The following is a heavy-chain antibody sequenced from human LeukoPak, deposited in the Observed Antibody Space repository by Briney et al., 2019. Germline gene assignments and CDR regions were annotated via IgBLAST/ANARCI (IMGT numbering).Heavy chain of an antibody. V-gene: IGHV3-23*01. CDR2: ISGGGGNT. J-gene: IGHJ4*02. D-gene: IGHD1-26*01. CDR3: AKGDLSGARYLFFDS. CDR1: GFTFTNYA. Sequence: GGSLRLSCAASGFTFTNYAMTWVRQAPGKGLEWVSAISGGGGNTYYADSVKGRFTMSRDSSKNTLYLQMNSLRAEDTALYYCAKGDLSGARYLFFDSWGQGTLVTVSS.